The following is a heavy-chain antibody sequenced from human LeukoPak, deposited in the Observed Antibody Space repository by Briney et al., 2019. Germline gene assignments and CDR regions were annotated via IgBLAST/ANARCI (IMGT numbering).Heavy chain of an antibody. D-gene: IGHD6-13*01. Sequence: ASVKVSCKVSGYTLTELSMHWVRQAPGKGLEWMGGFDPEDGETIYAQKFQGRVTMTEDTSTDTAYMELSSLRSEDTAVYYCATEWGIAAPRAFDIWGQGTMVTVSS. CDR1: GYTLTELS. CDR2: FDPEDGET. CDR3: ATEWGIAAPRAFDI. J-gene: IGHJ3*02. V-gene: IGHV1-24*01.